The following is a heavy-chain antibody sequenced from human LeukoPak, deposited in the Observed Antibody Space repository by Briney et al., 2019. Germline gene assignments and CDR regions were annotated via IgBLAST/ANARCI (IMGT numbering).Heavy chain of an antibody. D-gene: IGHD2-15*01. CDR3: ARGGYWKFDY. V-gene: IGHV4-34*01. CDR1: GGSFSGYY. J-gene: IGHJ4*02. CDR2: INHSGSA. Sequence: SETLSLTCAVYGGSFSGYYWSWIRQPPGKGLEWIGEINHSGSANYNPSLKSRVTISVDTSKNQFSLKLSSVTAADTAIYYCARGGYWKFDYWGQGAQVTVSS.